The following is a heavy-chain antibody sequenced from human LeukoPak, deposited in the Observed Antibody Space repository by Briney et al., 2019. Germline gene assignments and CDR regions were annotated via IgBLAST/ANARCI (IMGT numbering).Heavy chain of an antibody. CDR2: IYYSGST. CDR1: GGSISSYY. CDR3: GRAGYSGYDLGEFDY. J-gene: IGHJ4*02. D-gene: IGHD5-12*01. Sequence: SETLSLTCTVSGGSISSYYWSWIRQPPGKGLEWIGYIYYSGSTNYNPSLKSRVTISVDTSKNQFSLKLSSVTAADTAVYYCGRAGYSGYDLGEFDYWGQGTLVTVSS. V-gene: IGHV4-59*01.